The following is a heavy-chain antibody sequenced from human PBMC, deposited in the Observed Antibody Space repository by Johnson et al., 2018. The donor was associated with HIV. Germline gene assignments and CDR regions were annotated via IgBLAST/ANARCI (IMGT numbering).Heavy chain of an antibody. D-gene: IGHD6-6*01. CDR3: ARAAAARSSGHDAFDI. Sequence: VQLVESGGGLVQPGGSLRLSCAASTFIVSSNYMRWVRQAPGKGLEWVSIFYHGGCTYHADSVKGRFTISRDNSNNTVYLRMNSLRAEDTAVYYCARAAAARSSGHDAFDIWGQGT. J-gene: IGHJ3*02. CDR1: TFIVSSNY. V-gene: IGHV3-66*01. CDR2: FYHGGCT.